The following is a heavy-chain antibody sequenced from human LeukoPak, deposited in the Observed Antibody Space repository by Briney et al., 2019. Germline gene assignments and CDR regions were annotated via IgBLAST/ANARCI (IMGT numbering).Heavy chain of an antibody. CDR3: ARVYGSEIDY. J-gene: IGHJ4*02. D-gene: IGHD3-10*01. CDR1: GFVFCSYN. CDR2: ISFDGNDK. Sequence: GGSLRLSCAASGFVFCSYNMYWVRQAPGKGLEWVTLISFDGNDKKYADSVKGRFTVSRDNSRNTLFLQMNSLRPEDTAVYYCARVYGSEIDYWGQGTLVTVSS. V-gene: IGHV3-30*03.